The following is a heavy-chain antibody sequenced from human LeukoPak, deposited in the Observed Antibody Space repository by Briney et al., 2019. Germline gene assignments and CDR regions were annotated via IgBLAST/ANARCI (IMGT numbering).Heavy chain of an antibody. D-gene: IGHD1-26*01. J-gene: IGHJ4*02. Sequence: ASVKVSCKASGYTFSSYTMNWVRQAPGQGLEWMGWINTNTGNPTYAQDYTGRFVFSLDTSVSTTYLQISRLKAEDTAVYYCASGPSYSGSNGCFDSWGQGTLVTVSS. V-gene: IGHV7-4-1*02. CDR3: ASGPSYSGSNGCFDS. CDR1: GYTFSSYT. CDR2: INTNTGNP.